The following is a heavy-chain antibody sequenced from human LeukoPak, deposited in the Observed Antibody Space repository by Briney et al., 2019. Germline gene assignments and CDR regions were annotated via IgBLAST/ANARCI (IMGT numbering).Heavy chain of an antibody. D-gene: IGHD2-2*02. CDR1: GYTFTGYY. V-gene: IGHV1-2*02. CDR2: INPNSGGT. Sequence: ASVKVSCKASGYTFTGYYMHWVRQAPGQGLEWMGWINPNSGGTNYAQKFQGRVTMTRDTSISTAYMELSRLRSDDTDVYYCARGYCSSTSCYTDFDYWGQGTLVTVSS. J-gene: IGHJ4*02. CDR3: ARGYCSSTSCYTDFDY.